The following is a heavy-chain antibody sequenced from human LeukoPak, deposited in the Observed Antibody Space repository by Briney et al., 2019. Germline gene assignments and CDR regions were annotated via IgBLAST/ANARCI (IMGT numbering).Heavy chain of an antibody. Sequence: GGSLRLSCAASGFTFSSYGMHWVRQAPGKRLEWVAVIWYDGSNKYYADSVKGRFTISRDNSKNTLYLQMNSLRAEDTAVYYCARAFVPAASGRVLYYYYGMDVWGQGTTVTVSS. CDR2: IWYDGSNK. CDR1: GFTFSSYG. V-gene: IGHV3-33*01. CDR3: ARAFVPAASGRVLYYYYGMDV. J-gene: IGHJ6*02. D-gene: IGHD2-2*01.